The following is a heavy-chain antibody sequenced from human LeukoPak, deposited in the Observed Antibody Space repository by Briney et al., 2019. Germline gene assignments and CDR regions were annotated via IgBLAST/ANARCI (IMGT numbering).Heavy chain of an antibody. CDR3: AGRLRDAAAFDY. CDR1: GFTVSSNY. CDR2: SNSDTT. Sequence: PGGSLRLSCVASGFTVSSNYMSWVRRAPGKGLEWVSLSNSDTTFHAESVKGRFTISRDNSQNTFYLQMNSRRAEDTAVYYCAGRLRDAAAFDYWGQGTLVTVST. D-gene: IGHD4-17*01. V-gene: IGHV3-53*01. J-gene: IGHJ4*02.